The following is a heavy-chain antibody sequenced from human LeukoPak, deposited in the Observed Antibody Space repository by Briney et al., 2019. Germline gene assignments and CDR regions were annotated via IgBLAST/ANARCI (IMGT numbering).Heavy chain of an antibody. Sequence: SETLSLTCTVSGGSISSYYWSWIRQPPGKGLEWIGYIYYSGSTNYNPSLKSRVTISVDTSKNQFSLKLSSVTAADTAVYYCARGGRYSYGGSRNFDYWGQGTLVTVSS. CDR2: IYYSGST. D-gene: IGHD4-23*01. V-gene: IGHV4-59*01. CDR1: GGSISSYY. J-gene: IGHJ4*02. CDR3: ARGGRYSYGGSRNFDY.